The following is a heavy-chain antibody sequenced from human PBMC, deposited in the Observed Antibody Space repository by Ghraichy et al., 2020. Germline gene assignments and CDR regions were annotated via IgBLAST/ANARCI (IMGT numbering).Heavy chain of an antibody. CDR3: AKSDRAAAHSLVY. CDR2: ISASGGST. Sequence: GGSLRLSCAASGFTFSSSAMNWVRQAHGQGLEWVSGISASGGSTYYADSVKGRFTISRDSSKNTLYLQMNSLRADDTALYYCAKSDRAAAHSLVYWGQGTLVTVSS. J-gene: IGHJ4*02. D-gene: IGHD6-13*01. CDR1: GFTFSSSA. V-gene: IGHV3-23*01.